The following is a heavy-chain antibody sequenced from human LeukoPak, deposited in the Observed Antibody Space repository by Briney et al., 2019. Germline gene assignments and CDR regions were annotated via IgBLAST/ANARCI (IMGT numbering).Heavy chain of an antibody. V-gene: IGHV4-30-2*01. D-gene: IGHD3-22*01. Sequence: TLSLTCAVSGGSISSGGYSWSWIRQPPGKGLEWIGYIYHSGSTYYNPSLKSRVTISVDRSKNQFSLKLSSVTAADTAVYYCARDYYDSSGYYYYFDYWGQGTLVTVSS. CDR1: GGSISSGGYS. CDR2: IYHSGST. CDR3: ARDYYDSSGYYYYFDY. J-gene: IGHJ4*02.